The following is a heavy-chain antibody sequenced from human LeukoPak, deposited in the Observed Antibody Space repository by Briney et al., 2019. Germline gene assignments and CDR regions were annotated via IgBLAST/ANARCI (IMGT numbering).Heavy chain of an antibody. J-gene: IGHJ6*02. CDR2: INHSGST. CDR1: GGSFSGYY. Sequence: SETLSLTCAVYGGSFSGYYWSWIRQPPGKGLEWIGEINHSGSTNYNPSLKSRVTISADTSKNQFSLKLSSVTAADTAVYYCARGREYYGSGRFYYYGMDVWGQGTTVTVSS. V-gene: IGHV4-34*01. CDR3: ARGREYYGSGRFYYYGMDV. D-gene: IGHD3-10*01.